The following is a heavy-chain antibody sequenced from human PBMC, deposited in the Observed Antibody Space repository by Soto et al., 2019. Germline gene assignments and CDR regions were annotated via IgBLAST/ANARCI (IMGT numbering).Heavy chain of an antibody. J-gene: IGHJ4*02. CDR2: IYYSGST. D-gene: IGHD3-22*01. Sequence: SETLSLTXTVSGGSISSSSYYWGWIRQPPGKGLEWIGSIYYSGSTYYNPSLKSRVTISVDTSKNQFSLKLSSVTAADTAVYYCARHFVPYHSSGYYPFDYWGQGTLVTVSS. CDR1: GGSISSSSYY. CDR3: ARHFVPYHSSGYYPFDY. V-gene: IGHV4-39*01.